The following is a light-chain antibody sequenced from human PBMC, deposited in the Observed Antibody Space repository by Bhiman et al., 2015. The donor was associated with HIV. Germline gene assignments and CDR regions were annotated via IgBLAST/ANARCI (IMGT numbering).Light chain of an antibody. CDR1: SRDVGGYDY. CDR3: HSYDNGLRASV. CDR2: DVS. J-gene: IGLJ2*01. V-gene: IGLV2-14*03. Sequence: QSALTQPASVSGSPGQSITISCTGTSRDVGGYDYVSWYQQHPGKAPQLIIYDVSQRPSGISNRFSGSKSGNTASLTISGLQADDESDYYCHSYDNGLRASVFGGGTKLTVL.